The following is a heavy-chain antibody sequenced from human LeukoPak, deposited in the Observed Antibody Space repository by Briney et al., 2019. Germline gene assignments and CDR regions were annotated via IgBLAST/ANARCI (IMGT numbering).Heavy chain of an antibody. CDR3: AKDLSRAVAADWFDP. V-gene: IGHV3-23*01. Sequence: GGSLRLSCAASGFTFSNYDMRWVRRATGKGVEWVSSISDSVGITYYADSVKGRFTISRDNSKNTLYLQMTNLRAADTAVYYCAKDLSRAVAADWFDPWDQGSLVTVSS. CDR1: GFTFSNYD. D-gene: IGHD6-19*01. J-gene: IGHJ5*02. CDR2: ISDSVGIT.